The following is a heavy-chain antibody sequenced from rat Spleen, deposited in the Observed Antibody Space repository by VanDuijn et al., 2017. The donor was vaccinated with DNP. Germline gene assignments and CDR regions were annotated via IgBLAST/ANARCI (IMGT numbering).Heavy chain of an antibody. CDR2: ISYSGST. V-gene: IGHV3-1*01. Sequence: EVQFQESGPGLVKSSQSLSLTCSVTGYSITSNYWAWIRKFPGNRMEWMGYISYSGSTGYNPSLKRRISITRDTSKNHFFLQLNSVTTEDTATYYCARGLNYGGYNYYWYFDFWGPGTMVTVSS. CDR1: GYSITSNY. D-gene: IGHD1-11*01. J-gene: IGHJ1*01. CDR3: ARGLNYGGYNYYWYFDF.